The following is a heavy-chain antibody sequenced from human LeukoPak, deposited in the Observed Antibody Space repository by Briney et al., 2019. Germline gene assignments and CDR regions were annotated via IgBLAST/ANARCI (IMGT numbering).Heavy chain of an antibody. V-gene: IGHV5-51*01. J-gene: IGHJ4*02. CDR1: GYSFTNYW. D-gene: IGHD1/OR15-1a*01. CDR3: ARLGLSNKFAPYYYFAY. CDR2: FYPGDSDT. Sequence: KDGESLQISCTGSGYSFTNYWIGWVRQMPGKGLEWMGIFYPGDSDTRYNPSFQGQVTMSADSSIITAYLQWSSLKASDTAIYYCARLGLSNKFAPYYYFAYWGQGTLVTVSS.